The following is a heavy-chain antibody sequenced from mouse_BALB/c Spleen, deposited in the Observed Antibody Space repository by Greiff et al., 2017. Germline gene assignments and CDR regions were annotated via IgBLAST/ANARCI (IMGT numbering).Heavy chain of an antibody. D-gene: IGHD4-1*01. Sequence: QVQLQQSGPELVRPGVSVKISCKGSSYTFTDYAMHWVKQSHAKSLEWIGVISTYYGNTNYNQKFKGKATMTVDKSSSTAYMELARLTSEDSAVYYCARAGTGWYFDVWGAGTTVTVSS. V-gene: IGHV1-67*01. CDR2: ISTYYGNT. CDR1: SYTFTDYA. CDR3: ARAGTGWYFDV. J-gene: IGHJ1*01.